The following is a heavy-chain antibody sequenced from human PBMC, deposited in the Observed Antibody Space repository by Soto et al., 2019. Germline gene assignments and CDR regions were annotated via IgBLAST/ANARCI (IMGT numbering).Heavy chain of an antibody. CDR3: ARKVYYYDSSPAGWFAP. D-gene: IGHD3-22*01. CDR2: IKQDGSEK. V-gene: IGHV3-7*04. J-gene: IGHJ5*02. CDR1: GFTFTSSW. Sequence: GGSLTLYCAATGFTFTSSWLSCVRQAPGKGLEWVANIKQDGSEKNYVDSVKGRFTISRDNAKNSLYLQMNSLRAEDTAVYYCARKVYYYDSSPAGWFAPWGQGT.